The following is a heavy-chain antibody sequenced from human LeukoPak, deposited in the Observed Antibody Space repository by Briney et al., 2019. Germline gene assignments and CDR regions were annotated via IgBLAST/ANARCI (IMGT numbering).Heavy chain of an antibody. J-gene: IGHJ5*01. V-gene: IGHV4-59*01. CDR1: DGSITSNY. Sequence: SETLSLTCTVSDGSITSNYWSWIRQPPGKGLEWIGYIFYSGSTNYNVSLKSRVTILVDTSKNQFSLKLSSVTAADTAVYYCARDPGYSSSWYDCWGQGTLVTVSS. D-gene: IGHD6-13*01. CDR3: ARDPGYSSSWYDC. CDR2: IFYSGST.